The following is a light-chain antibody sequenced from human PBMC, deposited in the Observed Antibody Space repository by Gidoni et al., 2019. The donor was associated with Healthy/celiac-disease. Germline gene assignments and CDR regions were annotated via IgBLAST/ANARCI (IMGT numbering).Light chain of an antibody. CDR3: QQYNSYSSIT. V-gene: IGKV1-5*03. Sequence: DIQMTQSPSTMYASLVDRVTITCRASQSISSWLAWYQQKPGKAPKLLIYKASSLESVVPSRFSGSGSGTEFTLTISSLQPDDFATYYCQQYNSYSSITFGQGTRLEIK. CDR2: KAS. J-gene: IGKJ5*01. CDR1: QSISSW.